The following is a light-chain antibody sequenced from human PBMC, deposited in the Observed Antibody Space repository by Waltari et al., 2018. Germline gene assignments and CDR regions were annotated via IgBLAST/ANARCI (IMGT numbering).Light chain of an antibody. V-gene: IGKV4-1*01. CDR1: QSVLYSANNKNY. CDR3: QQYDSAPFT. CDR2: WAS. Sequence: DIVMTQSPDSLAVSLGERATINCKSSQSVLYSANNKNYLAWYQQKPGQPPKLLMYWASTRESGVPDRFSGSGSGTDFTLTISSLQAEDVAVYYCQQYDSAPFTFGPGTKVDI. J-gene: IGKJ3*01.